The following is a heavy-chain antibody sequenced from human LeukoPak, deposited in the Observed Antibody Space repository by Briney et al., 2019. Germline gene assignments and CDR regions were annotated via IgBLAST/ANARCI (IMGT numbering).Heavy chain of an antibody. CDR3: ARGRGSGDCYISWHFDL. V-gene: IGHV3-30*02. CDR1: GFTFSDFG. Sequence: GGSLRLSCAASGFTFSDFGMHWVRPAPAKGREWVALIRSRGSNRYYAESVKGRFTVSRDSSKNTLFLKMNSVRAEDTAVYCCARGRGSGDCYISWHFDLWGRGTLVTVSS. J-gene: IGHJ2*01. D-gene: IGHD2-21*01. CDR2: IRSRGSNR.